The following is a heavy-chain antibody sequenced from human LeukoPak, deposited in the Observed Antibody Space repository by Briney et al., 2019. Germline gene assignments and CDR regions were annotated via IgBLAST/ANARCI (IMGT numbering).Heavy chain of an antibody. J-gene: IGHJ3*02. V-gene: IGHV4-34*01. D-gene: IGHD3-3*01. CDR3: ARRSWYYDFWSGYYSDDAFDI. Sequence: PSETLSLTCAVYGGSFSGYYWSWIRQPPGKGLEWIGEINHSGSTNYNPSLKSRVTISVDTSKNQFSLKLSSVTAADTAVYSCARRSWYYDFWSGYYSDDAFDIWGHGTMVTVSS. CDR1: GGSFSGYY. CDR2: INHSGST.